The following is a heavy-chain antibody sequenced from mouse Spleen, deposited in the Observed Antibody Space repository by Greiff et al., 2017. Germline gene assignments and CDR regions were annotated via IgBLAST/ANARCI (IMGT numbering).Heavy chain of an antibody. CDR2: ISYDGSN. D-gene: IGHD2-3*01. CDR1: GYSITSGYY. CDR3: AKGGDGGYYVRGYAMDY. J-gene: IGHJ4*01. V-gene: IGHV3-6*01. Sequence: EVQLQESGPGLVKPSQSLSLTCSVTGYSITSGYYWNWIRQLPGNKVEWMGDISYDGSNNYNHSLKNRIPITRDTSKNQFCLKVVSETTEDTATDYCAKGGDGGYYVRGYAMDYWGQGTSVTVSS.